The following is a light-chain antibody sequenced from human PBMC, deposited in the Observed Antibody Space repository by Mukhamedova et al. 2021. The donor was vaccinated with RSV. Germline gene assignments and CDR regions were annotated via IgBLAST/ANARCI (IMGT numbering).Light chain of an antibody. Sequence: WYQRRVHGQPPKLLIYATSTLQSGVPLRFDGSGSGTFFTLTISNLQPEDFATYYCQQSYSLLLTFVHGTCLEIK. CDR3: QQSYSLLLT. J-gene: IGKJ5*01. V-gene: IGKV1-39*01. CDR2: ATS.